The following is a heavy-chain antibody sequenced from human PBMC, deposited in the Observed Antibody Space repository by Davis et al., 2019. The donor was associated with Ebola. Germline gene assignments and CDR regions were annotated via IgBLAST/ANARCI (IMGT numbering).Heavy chain of an antibody. D-gene: IGHD1-26*01. CDR3: ARVSGVVEVAGAKDFYYYYGMDV. CDR1: GGSFSSYY. CDR2: INHSGST. V-gene: IGHV4-34*01. J-gene: IGHJ6*02. Sequence: PSETLSLTCAVHGGSFSSYYWSWIRQPPGKGLEWIGEINHSGSTNYNPSLKSRVTISVDTSKNQFSLKLNSVIAADTAVYYCARVSGVVEVAGAKDFYYYYGMDVWGQGTTVTVSS.